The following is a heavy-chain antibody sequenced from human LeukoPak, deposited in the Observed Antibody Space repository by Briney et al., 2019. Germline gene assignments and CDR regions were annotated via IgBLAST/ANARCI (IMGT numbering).Heavy chain of an antibody. D-gene: IGHD6-19*01. CDR1: GFTFSSYA. Sequence: GGSLRLSCAASGFTFSSYAMHWVRQAPGKGLEWVAVISYDGSNKYYADSVKGRFTISRDNSKNTLYLQMNSLRAEDTAVYYCAREKQWLPRPGYFDYWGRGTLVTVSS. CDR2: ISYDGSNK. J-gene: IGHJ4*02. CDR3: AREKQWLPRPGYFDY. V-gene: IGHV3-30-3*01.